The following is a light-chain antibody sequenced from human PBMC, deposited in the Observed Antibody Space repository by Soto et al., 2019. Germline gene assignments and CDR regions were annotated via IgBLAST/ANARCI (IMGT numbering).Light chain of an antibody. CDR2: GAS. J-gene: IGKJ1*01. CDR1: QSLSSY. V-gene: IGKV3-20*01. CDR3: QQYGSSGT. Sequence: EIVLTQSPATLSLSPGERATLSCRASQSLSSYLAWYRQTPGQAPRLLIYGASSRAAGIPDRFSGSGSGTDFTLTISRLEPEDFAVYYCQQYGSSGTFGQGTKVDIK.